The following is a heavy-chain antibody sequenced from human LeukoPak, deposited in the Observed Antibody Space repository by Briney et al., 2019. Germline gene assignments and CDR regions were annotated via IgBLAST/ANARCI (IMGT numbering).Heavy chain of an antibody. V-gene: IGHV1-2*02. J-gene: IGHJ4*02. Sequence: GASVKVSCKASGYTFTSYDINWVRQATGQGLEWMGWINPNSGGTNYAQKFQGRVTMTRDTSISTAYMELSRLRSDDTAVYYCARDVEYSYLQSSDYWGQGTLVTVSS. CDR2: INPNSGGT. CDR3: ARDVEYSYLQSSDY. CDR1: GYTFTSYD. D-gene: IGHD5-18*01.